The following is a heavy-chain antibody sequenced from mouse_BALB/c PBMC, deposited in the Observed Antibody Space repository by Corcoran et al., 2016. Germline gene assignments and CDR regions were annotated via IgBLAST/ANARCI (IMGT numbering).Heavy chain of an antibody. CDR2: IYPGSGST. CDR1: GYTFTDYV. CDR3: VRSGMEHAMDY. Sequence: QVQLQQSGPELVKPGASVKMSCKASGYTFTDYVISWVKQRTGQGLEWIGEIYPGSGSTYYNEKFKGKATLTADKSSNTAYMQLSSLTSEDSAVYFCVRSGMEHAMDYWGQGTSVTVSS. V-gene: IGHV1-81*01. J-gene: IGHJ4*01. D-gene: IGHD2-3*01.